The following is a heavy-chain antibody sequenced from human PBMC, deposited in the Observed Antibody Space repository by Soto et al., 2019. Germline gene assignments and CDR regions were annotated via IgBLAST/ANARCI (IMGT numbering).Heavy chain of an antibody. CDR1: GGSFSGYY. CDR3: AREAPSSRRLDY. D-gene: IGHD6-13*01. V-gene: IGHV4-34*01. J-gene: IGHJ4*02. Sequence: QVQLQQWGAGLLKPSETLSLTCAVYGGSFSGYYWSWIRQPPGKGLEWIGEINHSGSTNYNPSLKSRVTISVDTAKNQFSQKLSSVTAADTAVYYCAREAPSSRRLDYWGQGTLVTVSS. CDR2: INHSGST.